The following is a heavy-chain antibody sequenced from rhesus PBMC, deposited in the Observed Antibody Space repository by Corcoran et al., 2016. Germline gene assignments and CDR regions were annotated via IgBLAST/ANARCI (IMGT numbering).Heavy chain of an antibody. D-gene: IGHD5-42*01. CDR2: INGNSGST. V-gene: IGHV4-80*01. J-gene: IGHJ4*01. CDR3: AREGLRDTAGTVTY. CDR1: GASISSYC. Sequence: QVQLQESGPGLVKPSEPLSLTCAVSGASISSYCCSWLRRHPGQGLEWIGEINGNSGSTYYNPSLKSRVTISKDASKNQFSLKLSSVTAADTAVYYCAREGLRDTAGTVTYWGQGVLVTVSS.